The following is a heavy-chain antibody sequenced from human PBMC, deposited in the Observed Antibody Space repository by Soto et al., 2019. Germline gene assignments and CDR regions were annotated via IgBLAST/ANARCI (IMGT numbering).Heavy chain of an antibody. D-gene: IGHD5-18*01. J-gene: IGHJ1*01. CDR3: ARVGSRDAYNYVLDQ. V-gene: IGHV1-69*06. Sequence: QVQVVQSGAEVKKPGSSVKISCKASGRIFSSFPTSWVRQVPGQGLEWMGGVISASGSVTYAPKFQGRVTMTAVNSADIGYMELTSLTSEDTAIYYCARVGSRDAYNYVLDQWGPGTMVTVS. CDR2: VISASGSV. CDR1: GRIFSSFP.